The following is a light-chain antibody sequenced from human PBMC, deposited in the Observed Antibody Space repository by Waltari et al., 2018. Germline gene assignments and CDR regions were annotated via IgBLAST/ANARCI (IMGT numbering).Light chain of an antibody. V-gene: IGKV1-33*01. Sequence: DIQMTQSPSSLPASVGDRVTITCQASQDISNHLNWYQQKAGKAPKLLIYDASNLEIGVPSRFSGRGSGTHFTFTISSLQPEDVATYYCQQYDDFPPYTFGQGTKVDIK. CDR3: QQYDDFPPYT. CDR1: QDISNH. CDR2: DAS. J-gene: IGKJ2*01.